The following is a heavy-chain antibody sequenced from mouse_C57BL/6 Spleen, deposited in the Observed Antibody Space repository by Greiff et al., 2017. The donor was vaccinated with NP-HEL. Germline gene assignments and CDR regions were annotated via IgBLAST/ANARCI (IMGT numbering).Heavy chain of an antibody. CDR1: GYSITSGYY. D-gene: IGHD1-1*01. CDR2: ISYDGSN. V-gene: IGHV3-6*01. J-gene: IGHJ1*03. Sequence: EVKLMESGPGLVKPSQSLSLSCSVTGYSITSGYYWNWIRQFPGNKLEWMGYISYDGSNNYNPSLKNRISITRDTSKNQFFLKLNSVTTEDTATYYCARDYYPSTVYFDDWGTGTTVTVSS. CDR3: ARDYYPSTVYFDD.